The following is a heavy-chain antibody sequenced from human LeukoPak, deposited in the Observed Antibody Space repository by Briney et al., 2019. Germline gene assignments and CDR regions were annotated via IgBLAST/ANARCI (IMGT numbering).Heavy chain of an antibody. CDR1: GGSFSGYY. CDR3: ARGRMVRGVIIYNWFDP. CDR2: INHSGST. D-gene: IGHD3-10*01. J-gene: IGHJ5*02. Sequence: SSETLSLTCAVYGGSFSGYYWSWIRQPPGKGLEWIGEINHSGSTNYNPSLKSRVTISVDTSKNQFSLKLSSVTAADTAVYYCARGRMVRGVIIYNWFDPWGQGTLVTVSS. V-gene: IGHV4-34*01.